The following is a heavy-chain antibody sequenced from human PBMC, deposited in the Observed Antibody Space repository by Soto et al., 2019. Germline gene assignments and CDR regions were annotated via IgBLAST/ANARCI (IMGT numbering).Heavy chain of an antibody. Sequence: EVQLVESGGGLIQPGGSLRLSCAASGFTVSSNYMSWVRQAPGKGLEWVSVIYSGGSTYYADSVKGRFTISRDNSKNKLYLKMNSLRAEDTAVYYCARARDGYRPKVYYYYGMDVWGQGTTVTVYS. D-gene: IGHD5-12*01. CDR2: IYSGGST. CDR1: GFTVSSNY. V-gene: IGHV3-53*01. J-gene: IGHJ6*02. CDR3: ARARDGYRPKVYYYYGMDV.